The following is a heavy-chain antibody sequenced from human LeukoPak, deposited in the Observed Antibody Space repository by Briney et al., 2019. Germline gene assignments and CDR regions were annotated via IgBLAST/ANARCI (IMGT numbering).Heavy chain of an antibody. CDR1: GFTFSSYE. J-gene: IGHJ4*02. D-gene: IGHD3-10*01. CDR2: IRYDGSNK. V-gene: IGHV3-30*02. Sequence: GGSLRLSCAASGFTFSSYEMNWVRQAPGKGLEWVAFIRYDGSNKYYADSVKGRFTISRDNSKNTLYLQMNSLRAEDTAVYYCAKARRFGEFIDFDYWGQGTLVTISS. CDR3: AKARRFGEFIDFDY.